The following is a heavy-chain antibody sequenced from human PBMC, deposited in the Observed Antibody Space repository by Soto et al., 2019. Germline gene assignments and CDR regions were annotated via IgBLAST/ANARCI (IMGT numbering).Heavy chain of an antibody. CDR2: IYYNGSA. CDR3: ARLDHNRSGYYPYYFDF. J-gene: IGHJ4*02. CDR1: GGSMNSGHSH. Sequence: QVQLKESGPGLVKPSQILSLTCTVSGGSMNSGHSHWSWIRQHPGKGLEWLGHIYYNGSADYNPSIKSRVTISVATSKSQFSLQLSSVTAADTAIYYCARLDHNRSGYYPYYFDFWGQGTLVTVSS. D-gene: IGHD3-22*01. V-gene: IGHV4-31*03.